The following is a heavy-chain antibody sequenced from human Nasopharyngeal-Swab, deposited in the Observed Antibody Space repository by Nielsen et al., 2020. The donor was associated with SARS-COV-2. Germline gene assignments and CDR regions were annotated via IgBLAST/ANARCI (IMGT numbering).Heavy chain of an antibody. CDR3: VRDVAMVGATLDT. Sequence: WIRQPRGKGLEWVAYVSRSSSRSYYADSVEGRFTISRDNPKNSLFLQMDSLRDEDTAVYFCVRDVAMVGATLDTWGQGTLVTVSS. V-gene: IGHV3-11*06. D-gene: IGHD1-26*01. CDR2: VSRSSSRS. J-gene: IGHJ1*01.